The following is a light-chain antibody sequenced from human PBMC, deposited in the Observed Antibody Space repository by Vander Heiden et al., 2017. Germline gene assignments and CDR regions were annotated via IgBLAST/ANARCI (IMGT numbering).Light chain of an antibody. CDR1: QSLLHSNGYNY. V-gene: IGKV2-28*01. CDR3: RQALQTPRT. Sequence: DIVMTQSPLSLPVTPGEPASISCRSSQSLLHSNGYNYLDWYLQKPGQSPQLLIYLGSNRASGVPDRFSGSGSGTDFTLKISRVEAEDVGVYYCRQALQTPRTCGQGTKLEIK. CDR2: LGS. J-gene: IGKJ2*01.